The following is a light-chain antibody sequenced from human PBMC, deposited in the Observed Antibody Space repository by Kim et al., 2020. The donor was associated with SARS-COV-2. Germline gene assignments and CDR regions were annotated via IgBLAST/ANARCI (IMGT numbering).Light chain of an antibody. Sequence: ASVQLTCALSIGHSSYAIEWHQQQPEKGPRYLMKLNSDGSHSKGDGIPDRFSGSSSGAERYLTISSLQSEDEADYYCQTWGTGIWVFGGGTKLTVL. J-gene: IGLJ3*02. CDR1: IGHSSYA. CDR2: LNSDGSH. V-gene: IGLV4-69*01. CDR3: QTWGTGIWV.